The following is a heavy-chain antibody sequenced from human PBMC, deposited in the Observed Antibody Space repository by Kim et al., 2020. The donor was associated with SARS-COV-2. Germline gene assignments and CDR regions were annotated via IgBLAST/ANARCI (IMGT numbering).Heavy chain of an antibody. V-gene: IGHV4-31*03. D-gene: IGHD2-2*01. CDR3: ARGQPLDY. CDR1: GGSIRSGGKF. CDR2: ISYSGNS. Sequence: SETLSLTCSVSGGSIRSGGKFWTWIRQHPAKGLESIGYISYSGNSHYSPSLRRRVSISLQTSENQFSLELTSVTAADTAVYYCARGQPLDYWGQGILVTVSS. J-gene: IGHJ4*02.